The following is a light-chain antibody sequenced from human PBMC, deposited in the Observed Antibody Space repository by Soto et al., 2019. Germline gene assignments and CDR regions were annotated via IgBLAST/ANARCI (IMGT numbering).Light chain of an antibody. CDR1: QSISSY. V-gene: IGKV1-39*01. J-gene: IGKJ1*01. Sequence: DIQMTQSPSSLSASVGDRVTITCRASQSISSYLLWYQQKPGKAPKLLIYAASSLQSGVPSRFSGSGSVTDFTLTISSLQPEDFATYYCQQSYNTPWTFCQGTKVQIK. CDR3: QQSYNTPWT. CDR2: AAS.